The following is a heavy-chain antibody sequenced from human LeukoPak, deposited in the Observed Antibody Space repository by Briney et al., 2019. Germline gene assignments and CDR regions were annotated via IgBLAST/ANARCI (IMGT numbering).Heavy chain of an antibody. V-gene: IGHV3-21*06. D-gene: IGHD6-6*01. CDR1: GFTFNRYS. J-gene: IGHJ6*02. CDR2: ISSSSGHI. CDR3: ARERRSIAARYYGMDV. Sequence: GGSLRLSCAASGFTFNRYSMNWVRQAPGKGLEWVSSISSSSGHIYYADSVKGRFTISRDNAKNSVFLQMNSLRAEDTAVYHCARERRSIAARYYGMDVWGQGTTVTVSS.